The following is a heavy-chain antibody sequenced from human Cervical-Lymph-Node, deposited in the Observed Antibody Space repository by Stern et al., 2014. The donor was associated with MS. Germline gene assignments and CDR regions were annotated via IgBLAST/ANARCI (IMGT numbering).Heavy chain of an antibody. Sequence: VQLVQSGPEVKKPGESLKISCSGSGYNFTTYWIGCARQMPGQGLEWMGIIYPGDSDTRYSPPFQGQVTISVDKSISTAYLQWNSLKAADTAMYYCARVFGSAVPDFWGRGALVTVSS. CDR1: GYNFTTYW. D-gene: IGHD6-25*01. CDR3: ARVFGSAVPDF. CDR2: IYPGDSDT. V-gene: IGHV5-51*01. J-gene: IGHJ4*02.